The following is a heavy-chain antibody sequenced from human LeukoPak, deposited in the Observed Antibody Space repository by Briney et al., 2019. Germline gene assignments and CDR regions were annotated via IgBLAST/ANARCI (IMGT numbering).Heavy chain of an antibody. V-gene: IGHV4-30-4*01. J-gene: IGHJ4*02. Sequence: WVRQAPGKGLEWIGYIYYSGSTYYNPSLKSRVTISVDTSKNQFSLKLSSVTAADTAVYYCARRTIFGVVAAFDYWGQGTLVTVSS. D-gene: IGHD3-3*01. CDR3: ARRTIFGVVAAFDY. CDR2: IYYSGST.